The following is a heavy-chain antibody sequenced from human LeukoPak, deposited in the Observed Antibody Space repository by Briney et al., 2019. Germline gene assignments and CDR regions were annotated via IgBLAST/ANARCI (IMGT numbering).Heavy chain of an antibody. Sequence: GGSLRLSCAASGFTFSSSAMSWVRQAPGKGLEWVSGLSGSGTNTHYADSVKGRFTISRDNAKNSLYLQMNSLRAEDTAVYYCASPSITMIVVETWGQGTLVTVSS. J-gene: IGHJ5*02. CDR2: LSGSGTNT. V-gene: IGHV3-23*01. D-gene: IGHD3-22*01. CDR1: GFTFSSSA. CDR3: ASPSITMIVVET.